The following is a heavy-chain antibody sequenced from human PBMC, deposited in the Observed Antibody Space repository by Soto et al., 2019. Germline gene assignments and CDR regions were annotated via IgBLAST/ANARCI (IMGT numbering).Heavy chain of an antibody. CDR1: GFTFSSYA. CDR3: ANRPRYYHLDV. V-gene: IGHV3-23*01. CDR2: ISGSDGGT. Sequence: SGGSLRLSCAASGFTFSSYAMTWVRQAPGKGLEWVATISGSDGGTYYADSAKDRFTISRDNSKNTLYLQMNSLRADDTAVYYCANRPRYYHLDVWGQGTTVTVSS. J-gene: IGHJ6*02.